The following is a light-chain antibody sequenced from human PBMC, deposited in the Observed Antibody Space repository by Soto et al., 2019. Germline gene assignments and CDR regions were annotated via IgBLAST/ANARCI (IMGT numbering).Light chain of an antibody. V-gene: IGLV2-23*02. Sequence: QSALTQPASVSGSPGQSITISCTGTSSDVGSYDRVSWYQQHPDKAPTLIIYEVNKRPSRVSNRFSGSNSGNTASLTISGLQAEDEADYYCCSSVGSPNWVFGGGTKLTVL. CDR2: EVN. J-gene: IGLJ3*02. CDR1: SSDVGSYDR. CDR3: CSSVGSPNWV.